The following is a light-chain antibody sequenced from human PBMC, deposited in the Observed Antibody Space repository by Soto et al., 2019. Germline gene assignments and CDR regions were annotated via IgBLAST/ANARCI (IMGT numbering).Light chain of an antibody. V-gene: IGKV1-39*01. J-gene: IGKJ3*01. CDR2: GAS. CDR3: QQSYSSPRT. Sequence: DIPMTQSPSSLSASVGDRVTITCRASQSISTYLTWYQQKPARAPKLLIYGASSLQSGVPSRFRGSGSGTDFTLTISSLQPEDFATYYCQQSYSSPRTFGPGTKVDVK. CDR1: QSISTY.